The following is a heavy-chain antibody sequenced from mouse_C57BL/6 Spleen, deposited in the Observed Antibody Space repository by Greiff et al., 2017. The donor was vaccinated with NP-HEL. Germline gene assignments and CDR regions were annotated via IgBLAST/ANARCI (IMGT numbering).Heavy chain of an antibody. J-gene: IGHJ2*01. D-gene: IGHD1-1*01. CDR1: GFNIKDDY. Sequence: VQLQQSGAELVRPGASVKLSCTASGFNIKDDYMHWVKQRPEQGLEWIGWIDTENGDTEYASKFQGMATITADTSSNTAYLQLSSLTSEDTAVYYFTTRLTTVVYFDYWGQGTTLTVSS. V-gene: IGHV14-4*01. CDR3: TTRLTTVVYFDY. CDR2: IDTENGDT.